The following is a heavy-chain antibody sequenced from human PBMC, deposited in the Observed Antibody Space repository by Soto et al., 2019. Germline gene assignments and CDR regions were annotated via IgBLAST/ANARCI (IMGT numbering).Heavy chain of an antibody. V-gene: IGHV3-23*01. D-gene: IGHD3-3*01. CDR1: GFTFSTYG. CDR2: ISVSGSST. Sequence: EVQLLESGGGLVRPGGSLSLSCTASGFTFSTYGLSWVRQAPGKGLEWISGISVSGSSTFYADSVKGRFTISRDNSKNTVHLQMNSLTAEDTALYFCAKVSSKRDAFWSAYYDFWGQGTLVTVAS. CDR3: AKVSSKRDAFWSAYYDF. J-gene: IGHJ4*02.